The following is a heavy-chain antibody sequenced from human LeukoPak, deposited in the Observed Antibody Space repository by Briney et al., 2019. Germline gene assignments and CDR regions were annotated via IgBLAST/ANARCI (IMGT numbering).Heavy chain of an antibody. D-gene: IGHD1-26*01. J-gene: IGHJ4*02. Sequence: GGSLRLSCTASGLPFREAWMTWVRLAPGQGLEWVGHIRPKNHGGTAEYAASGRGRFTISRDDSKNTIYQEMYRLRTDDTAIYYCAKDVPLTGGGAHVYWGQGAPVTVAS. CDR2: IRPKNHGGTA. V-gene: IGHV3-15*01. CDR1: GLPFREAW. CDR3: AKDVPLTGGGAHVY.